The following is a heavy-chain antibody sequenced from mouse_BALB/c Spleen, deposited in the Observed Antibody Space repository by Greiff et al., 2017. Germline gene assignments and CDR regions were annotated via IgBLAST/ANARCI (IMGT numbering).Heavy chain of an antibody. D-gene: IGHD2-1*01. CDR2: IDPENGNT. CDR1: GFNIKDYY. Sequence: EVQLQQSGAELVRPGALVKLSCKASGFNIKDYYMHWVKQRPEQGLEWIGWIDPENGNTIYDPKFQGKASITADTSSNTAYLQLSSLTSEDTAVYYCARGDYYGNYEGYFDVWGAGTTVTVSS. CDR3: ARGDYYGNYEGYFDV. V-gene: IGHV14-1*02. J-gene: IGHJ1*01.